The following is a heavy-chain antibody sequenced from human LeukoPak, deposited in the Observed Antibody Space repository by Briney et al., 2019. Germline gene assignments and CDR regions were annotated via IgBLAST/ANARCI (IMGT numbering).Heavy chain of an antibody. J-gene: IGHJ4*02. V-gene: IGHV3-23*01. CDR3: AKGGVYCSSTSCYRDAFDY. D-gene: IGHD2-2*02. CDR2: ISGSGGST. Sequence: GGSLRLSCAASGFTVNNNYMNWVRQAPGKGLEWVSAISGSGGSTYYADSVKGRFTISRDNSKNTLYLQMNSLRAEDTAVYYCAKGGVYCSSTSCYRDAFDYWGQGTLVTVSS. CDR1: GFTVNNNY.